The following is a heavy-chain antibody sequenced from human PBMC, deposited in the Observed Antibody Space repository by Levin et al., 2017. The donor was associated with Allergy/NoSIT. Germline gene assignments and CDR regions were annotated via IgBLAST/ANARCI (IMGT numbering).Heavy chain of an antibody. CDR1: GFTFSSYA. D-gene: IGHD5-18*01. Sequence: GGSLRLSCAASGFTFSSYAMSWVRQAPGKGLEWVSAISGSGGSTYYADSVKGRFTISRDNSKNTLYLQMNSLRAEDTAVYYCAKGGTAMVTWDWFDPWGQGTLVTVSS. CDR2: ISGSGGST. CDR3: AKGGTAMVTWDWFDP. J-gene: IGHJ5*02. V-gene: IGHV3-23*01.